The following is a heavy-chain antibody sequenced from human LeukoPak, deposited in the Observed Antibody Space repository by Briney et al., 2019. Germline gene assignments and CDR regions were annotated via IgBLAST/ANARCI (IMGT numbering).Heavy chain of an antibody. Sequence: SQTLSLTCTVSGGSISSGDYYWSWIRQPPGKGLEWIGYIYYSGSTSYNPSLKSRVTISVDTSKNQFSLKLSSVTAADTAVYYCARVVTDYGGNPHAFDIWGQGTMVTVSS. CDR3: ARVVTDYGGNPHAFDI. CDR2: IYYSGST. J-gene: IGHJ3*02. V-gene: IGHV4-30-4*01. D-gene: IGHD4-23*01. CDR1: GGSISSGDYY.